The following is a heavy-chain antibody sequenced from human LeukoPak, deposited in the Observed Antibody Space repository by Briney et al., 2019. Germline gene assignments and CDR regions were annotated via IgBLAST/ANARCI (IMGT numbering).Heavy chain of an antibody. CDR3: AKGGLWFGESRYYYMDV. J-gene: IGHJ6*03. CDR1: GFTFSSYG. CDR2: IRYDGSNK. V-gene: IGHV3-30*02. Sequence: PGGSLRLSCAASGFTFSSYGMHWVRQAPGKGLEWVAFIRYDGSNKYYADSVKGRFTISRDNSKNTLYLQMNSLRAEDTAVYYCAKGGLWFGESRYYYMDVWGKGTTVTVSS. D-gene: IGHD3-10*01.